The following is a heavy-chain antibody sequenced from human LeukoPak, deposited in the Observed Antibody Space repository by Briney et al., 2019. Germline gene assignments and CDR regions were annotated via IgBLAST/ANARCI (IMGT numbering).Heavy chain of an antibody. D-gene: IGHD7-27*01. CDR1: GFTFSSYA. CDR2: INSDGSSI. J-gene: IGHJ4*02. CDR3: GRGSGVADY. V-gene: IGHV3-74*03. Sequence: GGSLRLSCAASGFTFSSYAMSWVRQAPGKGLVWVSRINSDGSSITYADSVKGRFTISRDNAKNTLYLQMTSLRVEDTAVYYCGRGSGVADYWGQGALVTVSS.